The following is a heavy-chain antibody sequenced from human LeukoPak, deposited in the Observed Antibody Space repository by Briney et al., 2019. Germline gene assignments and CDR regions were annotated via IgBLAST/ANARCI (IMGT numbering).Heavy chain of an antibody. D-gene: IGHD6-13*01. V-gene: IGHV3-7*01. CDR1: GFTFSSYW. CDR2: IKQDGSEK. Sequence: PGGSLRLSCAASGFTFSSYWMSWDRQAPGKGLEWVANIKQDGSEKYYVDSVKGRFTISRDNAKNSLYLQMNSLRAEDTAVYYCANLYSSSWYGGYYFDYWGQGTLVTVSS. J-gene: IGHJ4*02. CDR3: ANLYSSSWYGGYYFDY.